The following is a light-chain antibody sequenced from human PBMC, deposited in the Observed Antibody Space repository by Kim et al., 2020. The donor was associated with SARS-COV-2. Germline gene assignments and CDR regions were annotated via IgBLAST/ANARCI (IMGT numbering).Light chain of an antibody. Sequence: DIQMTQSPSTLSASVGDRVTITCRASQSVSSLLAWYQQKPGKAPKLLINKASSLESGVPSRFSGSGSGTEFTLTISSLQPDDFATYYCQQYNTYSWTFGQGTKVDIK. CDR3: QQYNTYSWT. CDR2: KAS. CDR1: QSVSSL. V-gene: IGKV1-5*03. J-gene: IGKJ1*01.